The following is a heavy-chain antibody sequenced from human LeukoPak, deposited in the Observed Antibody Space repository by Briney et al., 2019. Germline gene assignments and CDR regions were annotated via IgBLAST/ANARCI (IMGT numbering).Heavy chain of an antibody. V-gene: IGHV3-23*01. Sequence: GGSLRLSCAASGFTFSDYYMSWIRQAPGKGLEWVSGISGTDGSRSYADSVKGRFTISRDNSKNTPFLQMSSLRAEDTAVYYCAKKYSNSWPAFDYWGQGTLVTVSS. CDR3: AKKYSNSWPAFDY. CDR1: GFTFSDYY. J-gene: IGHJ4*02. CDR2: ISGTDGSR. D-gene: IGHD4-11*01.